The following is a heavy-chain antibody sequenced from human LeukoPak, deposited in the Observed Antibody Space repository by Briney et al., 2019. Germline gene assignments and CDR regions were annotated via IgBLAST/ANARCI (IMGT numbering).Heavy chain of an antibody. CDR2: ISSSSSYI. Sequence: PGGSLRLSCTASAFTFSDYSMNWLRQAPGKGLEWVSSISSSSSYIYYADSVKGRFTISRDNAKNSLYLQMNSLRVEDTAVYYCARERQWLVRDLDYWGQGTLVTVSS. D-gene: IGHD6-19*01. CDR3: ARERQWLVRDLDY. V-gene: IGHV3-21*01. J-gene: IGHJ4*02. CDR1: AFTFSDYS.